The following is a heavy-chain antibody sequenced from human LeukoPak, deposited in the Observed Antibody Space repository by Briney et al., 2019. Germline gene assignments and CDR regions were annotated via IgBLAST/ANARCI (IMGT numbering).Heavy chain of an antibody. D-gene: IGHD5-12*01. CDR3: AGTPRGYSGYDWIY. Sequence: GASVKVSCKASGGTFSSYAISWVRQAPGQGLEWMGGIIPIFGTANYAQKFQGRVTITTDESTSTAYMELSSLRSEDTAVYYCAGTPRGYSGYDWIYWGQGTLVTVSS. CDR2: IIPIFGTA. CDR1: GGTFSSYA. J-gene: IGHJ4*02. V-gene: IGHV1-69*05.